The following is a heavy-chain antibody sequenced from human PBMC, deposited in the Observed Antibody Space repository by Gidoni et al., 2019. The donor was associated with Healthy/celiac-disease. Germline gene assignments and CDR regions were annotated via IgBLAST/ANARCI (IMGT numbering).Heavy chain of an antibody. CDR2: IHHSGST. V-gene: IGHV4-34*01. CDR3: ARGPSPHRWFDP. Sequence: QVQLQQWGAGLLKPSETLSLTCAVYGGSFSGYYWSWIRQPPGKGLEWIGEIHHSGSTNYNPSLKSRVTISVDTSKNQFSLKLSSVTAADTAVYYCARGPSPHRWFDPWGQGTLVTVSS. CDR1: GGSFSGYY. J-gene: IGHJ5*02.